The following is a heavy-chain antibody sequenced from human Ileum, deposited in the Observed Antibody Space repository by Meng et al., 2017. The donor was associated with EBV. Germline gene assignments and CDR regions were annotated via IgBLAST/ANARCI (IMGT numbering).Heavy chain of an antibody. V-gene: IGHV4-4*02. Sequence: QWQLQESGPGLVKPSGTLSLTCAVSGDSVSGSDWGSWGRQPPGKGLECIGEVYHDGATNYHPSLKSRVTISLDKSKNEVNLHLNSLTAADTAVYFCARSSPIVRGLDYWGQGTLVTVSS. CDR3: ARSSPIVRGLDY. J-gene: IGHJ4*02. D-gene: IGHD3-10*01. CDR1: GDSVSGSDW. CDR2: VYHDGAT.